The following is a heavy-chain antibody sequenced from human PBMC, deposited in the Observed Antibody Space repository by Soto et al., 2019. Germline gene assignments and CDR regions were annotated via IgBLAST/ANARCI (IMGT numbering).Heavy chain of an antibody. CDR3: ARSKGVFVQFDY. CDR2: IYHSGST. J-gene: IGHJ4*02. CDR1: GGSISSGGYS. D-gene: IGHD3-16*02. V-gene: IGHV4-30-2*01. Sequence: QLQLQESGSGLVKPSQTLSLTCAVSGGSISSGGYSWSWIRQPPGKGLEWIGYIYHSGSTYYNPSLKTRVTISVDSAKNQFSLKLSSVTAADTAVYYCARSKGVFVQFDYWGQGTLVTVSS.